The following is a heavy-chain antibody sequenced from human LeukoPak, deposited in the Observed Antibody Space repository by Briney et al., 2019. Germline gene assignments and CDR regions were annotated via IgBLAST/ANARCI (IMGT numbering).Heavy chain of an antibody. Sequence: GASVKVCCKASGGTFSSYAISCVRQAPGQGLEWMGGIIPIFDTTNYAQKFLGRVTITADESTSTAYMELSSLRSEDAAVYYCARGRDDNSGYYYGSYDYWGQGTLVTVSS. CDR1: GGTFSSYA. CDR3: ARGRDDNSGYYYGSYDY. D-gene: IGHD3-22*01. V-gene: IGHV1-69*01. J-gene: IGHJ4*02. CDR2: IIPIFDTT.